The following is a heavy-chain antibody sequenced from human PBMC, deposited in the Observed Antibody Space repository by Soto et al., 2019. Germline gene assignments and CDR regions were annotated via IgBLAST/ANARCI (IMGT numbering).Heavy chain of an antibody. CDR2: IYWDDDK. V-gene: IGHV2-5*02. CDR3: PKIPNTLDPLPLSFFFDI. Sequence: QITLKESGPTLVKPTQTLTLTCTFSGFSLSTSGVGVGWIRQPPGKALEWLALIYWDDDKRYSPSLKSRLTTTKHTPKTQLVLTITKMAPAATPIFSCPKIPNTLDPLPLSFFFDIGAKGTLFPFSS. D-gene: IGHD2-21*01. J-gene: IGHJ3*02. CDR1: GFSLSTSGVG.